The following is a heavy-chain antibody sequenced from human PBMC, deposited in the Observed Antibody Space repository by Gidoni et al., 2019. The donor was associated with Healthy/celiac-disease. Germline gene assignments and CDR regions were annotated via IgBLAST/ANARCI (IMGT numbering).Heavy chain of an antibody. D-gene: IGHD3-3*01. Sequence: QVQLQESGPGLVKPSQTLSLTCTVSGGSIRSGSYYWSWIRQPAGKGLEWIGRIYTSGSTNYNPSLKSRVTISVDTSKNQFSLKLSSVTAADTAVYYCARADFYYDFWSGYATRTSDIWGQGTTVTVSS. CDR3: ARADFYYDFWSGYATRTSDI. V-gene: IGHV4-61*02. CDR2: IYTSGST. J-gene: IGHJ6*02. CDR1: GGSIRSGSYY.